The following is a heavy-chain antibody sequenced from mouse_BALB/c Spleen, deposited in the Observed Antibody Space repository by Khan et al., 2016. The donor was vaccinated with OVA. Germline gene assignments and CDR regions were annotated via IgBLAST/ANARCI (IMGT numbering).Heavy chain of an antibody. D-gene: IGHD1-1*01. J-gene: IGHJ4*01. CDR2: ISYSGST. CDR3: ERGNYYGYAMDY. V-gene: IGHV3-2*02. CDR1: GYSITSNYA. Sequence: QLQESGPGLVKPSQSLSLTCTVTGYSITSNYAWNWIRPFPGNKLEWMGYISYSGSTSYNPSLKSRISITRDTSKNQFFLQLSSVTTEDTATYDCERGNYYGYAMDYWGQGTAVTVSS.